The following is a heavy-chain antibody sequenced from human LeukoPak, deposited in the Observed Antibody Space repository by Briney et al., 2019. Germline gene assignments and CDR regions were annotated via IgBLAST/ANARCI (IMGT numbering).Heavy chain of an antibody. V-gene: IGHV3-53*04. CDR3: ARRWDFDY. Sequence: GGSLRLSCAASGFTVSSNYMSWVRQAPGKGLEWVSVIYSGGNTYYADSVKGRFTIYRHNSKNTVYLHMKSLRPEDTAVYYCARRWDFDYWGQGTLVTVSS. CDR2: IYSGGNT. J-gene: IGHJ4*02. CDR1: GFTVSSNY.